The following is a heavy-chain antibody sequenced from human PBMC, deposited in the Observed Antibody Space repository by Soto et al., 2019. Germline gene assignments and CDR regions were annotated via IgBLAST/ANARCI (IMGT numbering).Heavy chain of an antibody. CDR3: ARIMLSGYKSYGMDV. Sequence: GGSMRLSCAASGFTFSSYDMHWVRQATGKGLEWVSAIGTAGDTYYPGSVKGRFTISRENAKNSLYLQMNSLRAEDTAVYYCARIMLSGYKSYGMDVWGQGTTVTVSS. CDR2: IGTAGDT. V-gene: IGHV3-13*01. D-gene: IGHD3-22*01. CDR1: GFTFSSYD. J-gene: IGHJ6*02.